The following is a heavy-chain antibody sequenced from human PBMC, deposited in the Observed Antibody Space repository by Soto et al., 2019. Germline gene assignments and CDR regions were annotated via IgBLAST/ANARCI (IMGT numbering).Heavy chain of an antibody. D-gene: IGHD6-6*01. Sequence: TSETLSLTCTVSGGSISSYYWSWIRQPPGKGLEWIGYIYYSGSTNYNPSLKSRVTISVDTSKNQFSLKLSSVTAADTAVYYCARSGRVLSIAARPSFDYWGQGTLVTVSS. J-gene: IGHJ4*02. CDR2: IYYSGST. CDR3: ARSGRVLSIAARPSFDY. CDR1: GGSISSYY. V-gene: IGHV4-59*01.